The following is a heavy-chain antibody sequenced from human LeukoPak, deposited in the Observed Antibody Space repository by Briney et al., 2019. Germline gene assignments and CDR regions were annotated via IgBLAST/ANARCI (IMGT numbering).Heavy chain of an antibody. J-gene: IGHJ4*02. D-gene: IGHD1-1*01. CDR2: ISAYNGNT. CDR3: ARDRSMYNWNEVDY. Sequence: ASVKVSCKASGYTFTSYGISWVRQAPGQGLEWMGWISAYNGNTNYAQKLQGRVTMTTDTSTSTAYMELRSLRSDDTAVYYCARDRSMYNWNEVDYWSQGTLVTVSS. CDR1: GYTFTSYG. V-gene: IGHV1-18*01.